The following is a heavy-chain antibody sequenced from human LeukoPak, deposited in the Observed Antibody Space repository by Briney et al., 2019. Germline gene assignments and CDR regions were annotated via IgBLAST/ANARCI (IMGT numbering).Heavy chain of an antibody. CDR3: ARVRSGSQGLYYYYYYMDV. D-gene: IGHD1-26*01. Sequence: ASVKVSCKASGYTFTSYDINWVRQATGQGLEWMGWMNPNSGNTGYAQKFQGRVTMTRNTSISTAYMELSSLRSEDTAVYYCARVRSGSQGLYYYYYYMDVWGKGTTVTVPS. CDR2: MNPNSGNT. CDR1: GYTFTSYD. J-gene: IGHJ6*03. V-gene: IGHV1-8*01.